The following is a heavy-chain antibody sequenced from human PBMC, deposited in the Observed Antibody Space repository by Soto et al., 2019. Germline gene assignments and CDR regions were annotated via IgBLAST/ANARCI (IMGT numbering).Heavy chain of an antibody. CDR2: IYYSGST. CDR3: AIQRIAGDSRVFDY. D-gene: IGHD6-13*01. CDR1: GGSISSSSYY. V-gene: IGHV4-39*01. Sequence: PSETLSLTCTVSGGSISSSSYYWGWIRQPPGKGLEWIGSIYYSGSTYYNPSLKSRVTISVDTSKNQFSLKLSSVTAADTAVYYCAIQRIAGDSRVFDYCGQGTLVTVYS. J-gene: IGHJ4*02.